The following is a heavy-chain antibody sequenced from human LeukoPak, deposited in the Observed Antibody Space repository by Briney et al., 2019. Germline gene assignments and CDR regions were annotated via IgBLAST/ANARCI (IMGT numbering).Heavy chain of an antibody. V-gene: IGHV1-2*06. D-gene: IGHD5-18*01. CDR2: INPNSGGT. CDR1: GYTFTGYY. CDR3: ARESYGLSLNY. J-gene: IGHJ4*02. Sequence: ASVKVSCKASGYTFTGYYMHWVRQAPGQGLEWMGRINPNSGGTNYAQKFQGRVTTTRDTSISTAYMELSRLRSDDTAVYYCARESYGLSLNYWGQGTLVTVSS.